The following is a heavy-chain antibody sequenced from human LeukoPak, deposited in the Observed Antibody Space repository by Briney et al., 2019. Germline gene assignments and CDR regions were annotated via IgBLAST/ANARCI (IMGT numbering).Heavy chain of an antibody. CDR3: ARGIWRSAALDY. CDR1: GYTFTDYY. J-gene: IGHJ4*02. V-gene: IGHV1-2*02. CDR2: INPNNGGT. D-gene: IGHD6-13*01. Sequence: ASVKVSCKTSGYTFTDYYMHWVRQAPGQGLEWVAWINPNNGGTNFAQKFQGRVTVTRDTSISTAYMELSSLRSDDTAVYYCARGIWRSAALDYWGQGTLVTVSS.